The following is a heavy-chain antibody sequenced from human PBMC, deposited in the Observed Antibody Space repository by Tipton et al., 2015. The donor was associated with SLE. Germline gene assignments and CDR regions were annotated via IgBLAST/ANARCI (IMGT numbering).Heavy chain of an antibody. V-gene: IGHV4-34*01. Sequence: TLSLTCAVYGGSFSGYYWSWIRQPPGKGLEWIGEINHSGSTNYNPSLKSRVTISVDTSKNQFSLKLSSVTAADTAVYYCARAGYCSGGSCYSDAFDIWGQGTMVTVSS. D-gene: IGHD2-15*01. CDR3: ARAGYCSGGSCYSDAFDI. CDR1: GGSFSGYY. CDR2: INHSGST. J-gene: IGHJ3*02.